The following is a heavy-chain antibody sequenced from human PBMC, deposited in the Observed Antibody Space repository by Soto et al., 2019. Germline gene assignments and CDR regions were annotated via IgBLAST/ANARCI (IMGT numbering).Heavy chain of an antibody. V-gene: IGHV4-30-4*01. Sequence: PSETLSLTCTVSGGSISSGDYYWSWIRQPPGKGLEWIGYIYYSGSTYYNPSLKSRVTVSIDASKDQFSLKLTSVTAADTAVYYCARDQGGVNGPQEFAPWGQGTLVTVSS. D-gene: IGHD2-8*01. CDR2: IYYSGST. J-gene: IGHJ5*02. CDR1: GGSISSGDYY. CDR3: ARDQGGVNGPQEFAP.